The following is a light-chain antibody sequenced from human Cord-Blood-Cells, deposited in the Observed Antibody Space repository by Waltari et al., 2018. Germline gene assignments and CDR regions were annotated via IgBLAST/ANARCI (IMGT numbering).Light chain of an antibody. Sequence: QSALTQPRSVSGSPGQSVTISCTGTSSDVGGYNYVSWYQQHPGKAPNRMIYDVSKRPSGVPDRFSGSKSGNTASLTISGLQAEDEADYYCCSYAGSSWVFGGGTKLTVL. V-gene: IGLV2-11*01. J-gene: IGLJ3*02. CDR3: CSYAGSSWV. CDR1: SSDVGGYNY. CDR2: DVS.